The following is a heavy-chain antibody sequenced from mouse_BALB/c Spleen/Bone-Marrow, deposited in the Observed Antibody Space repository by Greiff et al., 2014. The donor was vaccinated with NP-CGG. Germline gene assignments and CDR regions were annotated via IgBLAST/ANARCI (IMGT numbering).Heavy chain of an antibody. CDR1: GYTFTSYT. D-gene: IGHD2-4*01. CDR2: INPSSDYT. CDR3: AREGLRAWFVY. Sequence: VKLVESGAELARPGASMKMSCKASGYTFTSYTIHWVKQRPGQGLEWIGYINPSSDYTNYNQKFKDKATLTADKSSSTAYMQLSSLTSEDSAVYYCAREGLRAWFVYWGQGTLVTVSA. J-gene: IGHJ3*01. V-gene: IGHV1-4*01.